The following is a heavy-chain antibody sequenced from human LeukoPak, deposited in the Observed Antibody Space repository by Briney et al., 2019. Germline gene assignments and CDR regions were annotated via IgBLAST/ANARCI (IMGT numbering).Heavy chain of an antibody. CDR2: INHSGST. CDR1: GGSFSGYY. D-gene: IGHD3-16*01. CDR3: ARRGFGKPLDY. V-gene: IGHV4-34*01. Sequence: SETLSLTCAVYGGSFSGYYWSWIRQPPGKGLEWIGEINHSGSTNYNPSLKSRVTISVDTSKNQFSLKLSSVTAADTAVYYCARRGFGKPLDYWGQGTLVTVSS. J-gene: IGHJ4*02.